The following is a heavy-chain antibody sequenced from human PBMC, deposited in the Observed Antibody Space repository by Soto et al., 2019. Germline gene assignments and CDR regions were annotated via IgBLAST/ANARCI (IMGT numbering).Heavy chain of an antibody. CDR1: GYSFTSYW. CDR3: ATSRYCSGGSCTGGYYYYGMDV. Sequence: GESLKISCKGSGYSFTSYWIGWVRQMPGKGLEWMGIIYPGDSDTRYSPSFQGQVTISADKSISTAYLQWSSLKASDTAMYYCATSRYCSGGSCTGGYYYYGMDVWGQGTTVTVS. D-gene: IGHD2-15*01. CDR2: IYPGDSDT. V-gene: IGHV5-51*01. J-gene: IGHJ6*02.